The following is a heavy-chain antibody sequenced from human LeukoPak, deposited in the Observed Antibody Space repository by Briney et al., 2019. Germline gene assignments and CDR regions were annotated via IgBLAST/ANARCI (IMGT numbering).Heavy chain of an antibody. D-gene: IGHD3-16*02. CDR1: GGSISSYY. V-gene: IGHV4-59*01. Sequence: SSETLSLTCTISGGSISSYYWSWIRQPPGKGLEWIGYIYYSGSTNYNPSLKSRVSISVDRSKNQFSLKLSSVIAADTAVYYCARGDYDYVWGSYLYDNNWFAPGGPGPLATVS. J-gene: IGHJ5*02. CDR2: IYYSGST. CDR3: ARGDYDYVWGSYLYDNNWFAP.